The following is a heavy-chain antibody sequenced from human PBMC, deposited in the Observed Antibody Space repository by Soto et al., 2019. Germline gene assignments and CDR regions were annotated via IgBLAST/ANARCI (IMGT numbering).Heavy chain of an antibody. J-gene: IGHJ4*02. CDR2: IYSGGST. V-gene: IGHV3-66*01. CDR3: ARDQGGSGPGTFDF. Sequence: PGGSLRLSCAASGFTVSSNYMTWVRQAPGKGLEWVSVIYSGGSTYYADSVKGRFTISRDNSKNTLYLQMNSLRAEDTAVYFCARDQGGSGPGTFDFWGQGTLVTVSS. D-gene: IGHD6-19*01. CDR1: GFTVSSNY.